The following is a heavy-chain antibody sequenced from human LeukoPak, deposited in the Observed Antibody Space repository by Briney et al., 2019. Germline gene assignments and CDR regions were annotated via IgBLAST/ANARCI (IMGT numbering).Heavy chain of an antibody. CDR3: TIARDFWTRRFFDY. D-gene: IGHD3/OR15-3a*01. V-gene: IGHV3-30*02. CDR2: IEKDGNTK. CDR1: GFTFSSYG. Sequence: GGSLRVSCAASGFTFSSYGMHWVRQAPGKGLEWVAFIEKDGNTKYYTDSVRGRFAISRDNSKNTLYLQMSSLRTEDTAMFYCTIARDFWTRRFFDYWGQGTLVTVFS. J-gene: IGHJ4*02.